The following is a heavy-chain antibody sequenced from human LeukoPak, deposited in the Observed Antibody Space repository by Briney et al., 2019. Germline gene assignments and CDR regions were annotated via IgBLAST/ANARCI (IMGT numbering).Heavy chain of an antibody. CDR3: TTDLGLTMIRGVIVS. Sequence: PGGSLRLSCEASGFTFTNAWMNWVRQAPGKGLAWVGRIKSKGDGETTDYAAPVKGRFTMSRDDSKATLYLQMNYLEAEDTAVYYCTTDLGLTMIRGVIVSWGQGALVNVSS. CDR2: IKSKGDGETT. V-gene: IGHV3-15*01. D-gene: IGHD3-10*01. J-gene: IGHJ4*02. CDR1: GFTFTNAW.